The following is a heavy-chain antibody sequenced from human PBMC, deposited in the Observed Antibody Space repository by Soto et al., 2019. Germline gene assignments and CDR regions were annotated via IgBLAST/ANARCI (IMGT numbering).Heavy chain of an antibody. D-gene: IGHD3-22*01. CDR3: ARGSPGSTMIVVADPAGMDV. J-gene: IGHJ6*02. CDR2: ISYDGSNK. V-gene: IGHV3-30-3*01. CDR1: GFTFSSYA. Sequence: GGSLRLSCAASGFTFSSYAMHWVRQAPGKGLEWVAVISYDGSNKYYADSVKGRFTISRDNSKNTLYLQMNSLRAEDTAVYYCARGSPGSTMIVVADPAGMDVWGQGTTVTVSS.